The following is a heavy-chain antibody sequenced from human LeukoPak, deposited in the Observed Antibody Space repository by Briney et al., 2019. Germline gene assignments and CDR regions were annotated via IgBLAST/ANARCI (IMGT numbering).Heavy chain of an antibody. CDR2: ISSNSNYI. J-gene: IGHJ6*02. V-gene: IGHV3-21*04. D-gene: IGHD3-10*01. CDR1: GFTFSRYT. Sequence: GGSLRLSCAASGFTFSRYTMNWVRQAPGKGLEWVASISSNSNYIYYADSLKGRFTISRDNAKNSLSLRLNSLRAEDTAVYYCARESSGSSNYYYYYGMDVWGQGTTVTVSS. CDR3: ARESSGSSNYYYYYGMDV.